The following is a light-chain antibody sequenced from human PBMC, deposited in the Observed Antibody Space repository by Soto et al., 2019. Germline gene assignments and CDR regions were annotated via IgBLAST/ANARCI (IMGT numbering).Light chain of an antibody. V-gene: IGKV3-15*01. CDR1: QSVSSD. CDR3: QQYNNWKT. J-gene: IGKJ2*01. Sequence: EILMTQSPGTLSVSPGERATLSCRASQSVSSDLAWYQQKPGQAPRLLIYGASTRAPDIPDRFSGSGSGTEFPLPISSLQSEDFAVDYCQQYNNWKTLGQGKKLAIK. CDR2: GAS.